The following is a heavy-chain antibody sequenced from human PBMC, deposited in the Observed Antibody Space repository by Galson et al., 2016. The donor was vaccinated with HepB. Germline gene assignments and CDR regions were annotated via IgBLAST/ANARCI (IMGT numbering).Heavy chain of an antibody. V-gene: IGHV3-30*18. D-gene: IGHD2-21*02. J-gene: IGHJ4*02. CDR3: AKVCGGDCPEGDY. CDR2: ISYDGSDK. CDR1: GFIFSNYG. Sequence: SLRLSCAASGFIFSNYGMHWVRQAPGQGLEWVTVISYDGSDKYYADSVKGRFTISRDNSKNTVHLQMNSLRPEDPAVYYCAKVCGGDCPEGDYWGQGTLVAVSS.